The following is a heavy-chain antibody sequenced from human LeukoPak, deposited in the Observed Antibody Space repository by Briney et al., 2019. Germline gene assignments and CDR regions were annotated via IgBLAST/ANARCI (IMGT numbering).Heavy chain of an antibody. V-gene: IGHV3-23*01. Sequence: SGGSLRLSCAASGFTFSSYAMSWVRQAPGKGLEWVSAISGSGGSTYYADSVKGRFTISRDNSKNTLYLQMNSLRAEDTAVYYCARDQGSSGWYRPYYFDYWGQGTLVTVSS. D-gene: IGHD6-19*01. J-gene: IGHJ4*02. CDR2: ISGSGGST. CDR1: GFTFSSYA. CDR3: ARDQGSSGWYRPYYFDY.